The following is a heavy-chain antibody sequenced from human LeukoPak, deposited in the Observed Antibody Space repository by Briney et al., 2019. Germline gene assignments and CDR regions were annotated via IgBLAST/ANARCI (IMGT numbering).Heavy chain of an antibody. D-gene: IGHD6-13*01. CDR2: IKQDGSEN. CDR3: ATDLGSSRPNF. Sequence: GGSLRLSCAASGFSFSTYWMTWVRQAPGKGLEWVSNIKQDGSENYYVDSARGRFTISRDNAKNSLYLQMNSLTAEDTAVYYCATDLGSSRPNFWGQGILVTVSS. CDR1: GFSFSTYW. J-gene: IGHJ4*02. V-gene: IGHV3-7*01.